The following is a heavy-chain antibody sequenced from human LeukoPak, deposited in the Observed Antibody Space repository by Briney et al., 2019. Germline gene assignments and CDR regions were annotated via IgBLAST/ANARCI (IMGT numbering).Heavy chain of an antibody. CDR3: ARSRVITPPYNFDY. CDR2: ISYSGST. Sequence: SETLSLTCTVSGGSISSYYWNWIRQPQGKGLEWIGYISYSGSTNYNPSLKGRVTIPADTSKNQFSLKVSSVTAADTAVYYCARSRVITPPYNFDYWGQGTLVTVSS. D-gene: IGHD2/OR15-2a*01. J-gene: IGHJ4*02. CDR1: GGSISSYY. V-gene: IGHV4-59*01.